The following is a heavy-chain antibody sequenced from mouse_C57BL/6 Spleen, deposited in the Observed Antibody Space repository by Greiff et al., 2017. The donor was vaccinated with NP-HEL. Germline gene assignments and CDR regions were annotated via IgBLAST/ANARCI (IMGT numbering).Heavy chain of an antibody. CDR2: ICTGSGNT. Sequence: VKLMESGAELVRPGASVKLSCKASGYTFSDYYINWVKQRPGKGLEWIARICTGSGNTYYNEKVKGKATMTAEKSASTLYLQLSILTSEDTAVYFCARCDSYYAIAYWGQGTSVTVSS. V-gene: IGHV1-76*01. J-gene: IGHJ4*01. CDR1: GYTFSDYY. CDR3: ARCDSYYAIAY.